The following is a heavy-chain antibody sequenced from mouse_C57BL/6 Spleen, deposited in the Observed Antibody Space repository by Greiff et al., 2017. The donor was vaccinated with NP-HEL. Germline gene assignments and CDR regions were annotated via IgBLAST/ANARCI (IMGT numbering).Heavy chain of an antibody. J-gene: IGHJ3*01. CDR1: GYAFTNYL. V-gene: IGHV1-54*01. CDR2: INPGSGGT. CDR3: ARDDDYDGFAY. Sequence: QVQLQQSGAELVRPGTSVKVSCKASGYAFTNYLIEWVKQRPGQGLEWIGVINPGSGGTNYNEKFKGKATLTADKSSSNAYMQLSSLTSEDSAVYFCARDDDYDGFAYWGQGTLVTVSA. D-gene: IGHD2-4*01.